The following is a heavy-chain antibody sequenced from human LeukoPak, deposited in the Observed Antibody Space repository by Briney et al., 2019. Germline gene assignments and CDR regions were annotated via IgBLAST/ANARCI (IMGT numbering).Heavy chain of an antibody. Sequence: PGGSLRLSCAASGFTFSSYGMHWVRQAPGKGLEWVAFIRYDGSNKYYADSVKGRFTISRDNSKNTLYLQMNSLRAEDTAVYYCAKIRDGYNWTPRDYWGQETLVTVSS. CDR1: GFTFSSYG. V-gene: IGHV3-30*02. CDR2: IRYDGSNK. J-gene: IGHJ4*02. CDR3: AKIRDGYNWTPRDY. D-gene: IGHD5-24*01.